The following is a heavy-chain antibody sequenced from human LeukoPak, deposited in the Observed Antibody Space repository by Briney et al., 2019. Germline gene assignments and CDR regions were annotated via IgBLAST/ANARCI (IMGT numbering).Heavy chain of an antibody. V-gene: IGHV4-59*01. CDR3: ARDLGITVAGRFNYYAMDV. D-gene: IGHD6-19*01. CDR1: GGSISSNY. Sequence: SETLSLTCTVSGGSISSNYWNWIRQPPGKGLEWIGYIYYSGTANYNPSLKSRVTISVDTSKTQFSLWLNSVTAADTAVYYCARDLGITVAGRFNYYAMDVWGQGTPVTVSS. J-gene: IGHJ6*02. CDR2: IYYSGTA.